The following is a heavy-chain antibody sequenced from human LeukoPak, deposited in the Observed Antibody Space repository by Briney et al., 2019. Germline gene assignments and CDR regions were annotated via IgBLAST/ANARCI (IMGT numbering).Heavy chain of an antibody. V-gene: IGHV1-46*01. J-gene: IGHJ3*02. CDR1: GYTFTIYY. CDR3: ARAFRGRGGGAFDI. Sequence: GASVTVSFTASGYTFTIYYMHWVRQAPGQGLEWMGVINPSGGSTSYAKKFQGRVTMTRDTSTSTVYMELSSLRSEDTAVYYCARAFRGRGGGAFDIWGQGTMVTVSS. CDR2: INPSGGST. D-gene: IGHD3-16*01.